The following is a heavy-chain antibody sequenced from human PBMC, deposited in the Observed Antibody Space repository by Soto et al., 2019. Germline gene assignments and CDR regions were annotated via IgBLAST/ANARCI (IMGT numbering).Heavy chain of an antibody. CDR1: GFIFGAHA. CDR2: INWIGGST. D-gene: IGHD2-21*01. J-gene: IGHJ4*02. CDR3: ARDFSMVVVAPGY. Sequence: GGSLRLSCAASGFIFGAHAMSWVRQAPGKGLEWVSAINWIGGSTNYADSMKGRFTISRDNAKNSLYLQMSSLRSEDTAVYYCARDFSMVVVAPGYWGQGTLVTVSS. V-gene: IGHV3-20*04.